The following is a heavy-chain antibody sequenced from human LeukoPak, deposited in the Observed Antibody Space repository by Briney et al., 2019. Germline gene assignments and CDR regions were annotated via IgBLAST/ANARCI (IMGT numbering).Heavy chain of an antibody. CDR2: SSGSCDST. CDR3: AKLIVGSLSLFDF. V-gene: IGHV3-23*01. J-gene: IGHJ4*02. D-gene: IGHD2-21*01. CDR1: GFTFSSHS. Sequence: PGRSLTLSCAVSGFTFSSHSMSWVSQAPRKGLEWVSTSSGSCDSTNYADSVKGRFTISRDNSKNTLYLQMSSLRAYYTAMYYCAKLIVGSLSLFDFRGQGILVTVSS.